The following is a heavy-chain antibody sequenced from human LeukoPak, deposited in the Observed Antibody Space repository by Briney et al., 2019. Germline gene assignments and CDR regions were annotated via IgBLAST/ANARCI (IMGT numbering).Heavy chain of an antibody. V-gene: IGHV3-74*01. CDR1: GFTFSSYW. CDR3: ARGRPHGNDY. Sequence: GGSLRLSCAASGFTFSSYWMNWVRQAPGKGLWVLRIASDGSSITYADSVKGRFSISRDNAKNTLYLQMNSLRVEDTAVYYCARGRPHGNDYWGQGTLVTVSS. D-gene: IGHD4-23*01. CDR2: IASDGSSI. J-gene: IGHJ4*02.